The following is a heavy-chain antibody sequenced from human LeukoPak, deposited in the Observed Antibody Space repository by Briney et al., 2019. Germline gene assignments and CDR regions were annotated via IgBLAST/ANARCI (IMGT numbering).Heavy chain of an antibody. Sequence: SETLSLTCAVSGGSLSGYYWSWIRQSPGKGLEWIGEINYSGSTNYNPPLKSRVVFSVDTSKNQFSLKVSSVTAADSAVYYCARGEDFLGAVVDHWGRGSLVTVSS. CDR2: INYSGST. V-gene: IGHV4-34*01. CDR3: ARGEDFLGAVVDH. D-gene: IGHD2/OR15-2a*01. CDR1: GGSLSGYY. J-gene: IGHJ4*02.